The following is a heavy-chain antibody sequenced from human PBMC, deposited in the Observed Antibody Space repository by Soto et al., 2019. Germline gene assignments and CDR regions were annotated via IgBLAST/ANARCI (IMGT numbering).Heavy chain of an antibody. J-gene: IGHJ6*02. V-gene: IGHV1-69*13. Sequence: ASVKVSCKASGGTFSSYAISWVRQAPGQGLEWMGGIIPIFGTANYAQKFQGRVTITADESTSTAYMELSSLRSEDTAVHYCARASRGQQLDQSIYYYYGMDVWGQGTTVTVSS. D-gene: IGHD6-13*01. CDR1: GGTFSSYA. CDR3: ARASRGQQLDQSIYYYYGMDV. CDR2: IIPIFGTA.